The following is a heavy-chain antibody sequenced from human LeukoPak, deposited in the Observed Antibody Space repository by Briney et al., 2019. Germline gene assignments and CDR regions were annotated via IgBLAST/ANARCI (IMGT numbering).Heavy chain of an antibody. CDR2: INHSGST. Sequence: SETLSLTRAVYGGSFSGYYWSWIRQPPGKGLEWIGEINHSGSTNYNPSLKSRVTISVDTSKNQFSLKLSSVTAADTAVYYCASVGQWLDTWGQGTLVTVSS. J-gene: IGHJ5*02. CDR3: ASVGQWLDT. D-gene: IGHD6-19*01. V-gene: IGHV4-34*01. CDR1: GGSFSGYY.